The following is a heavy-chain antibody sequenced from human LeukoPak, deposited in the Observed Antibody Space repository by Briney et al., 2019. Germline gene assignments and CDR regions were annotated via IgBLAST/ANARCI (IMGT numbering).Heavy chain of an antibody. V-gene: IGHV3-30*02. Sequence: GGSLRLSCAASGFTFSSYGMHWVRQAPGKGLEWVAFIRYDGSNKYYADSVKGRFTISRDNSKNRLYLQMNSLRAEDTAVYYCAKSPGWELNIDYWGQGTLVTVSS. CDR1: GFTFSSYG. J-gene: IGHJ4*02. D-gene: IGHD1-26*01. CDR2: IRYDGSNK. CDR3: AKSPGWELNIDY.